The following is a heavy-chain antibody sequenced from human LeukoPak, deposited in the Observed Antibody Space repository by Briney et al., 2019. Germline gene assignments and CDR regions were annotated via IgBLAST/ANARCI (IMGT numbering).Heavy chain of an antibody. CDR1: GGSISSYS. J-gene: IGHJ6*03. Sequence: PSASLSLTWPVAGGSISSYSWSWIRQPAGKGLEWIGRIYTCGSTTYNPSLKSRVAMSVDTSKNQFSLKLSSVTAAVTAAYNCARMARITIVRGVMPGPDRHYYMDVWGKGTTATVSS. CDR3: ARMARITIVRGVMPGPDRHYYMDV. V-gene: IGHV4-4*07. D-gene: IGHD3-10*01. CDR2: IYTCGST.